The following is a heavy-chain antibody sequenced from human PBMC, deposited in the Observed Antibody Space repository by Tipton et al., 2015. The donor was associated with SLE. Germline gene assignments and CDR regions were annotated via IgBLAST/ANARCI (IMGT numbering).Heavy chain of an antibody. D-gene: IGHD3-22*01. CDR2: VNPEDGDT. CDR3: ATEIVFPGGVV. CDR1: GYSFTDYY. V-gene: IGHV1-69-2*01. Sequence: QLVQSGAEVKKPGATVKISCKVSGYSFTDYYMHWVQQAPGKGLEWMGLVNPEDGDTVYAEKFQGRLSITADTSTGTAYMELSSLRSDDTAVYYCATEIVFPGGVVWGKGTTVTVSS. J-gene: IGHJ6*04.